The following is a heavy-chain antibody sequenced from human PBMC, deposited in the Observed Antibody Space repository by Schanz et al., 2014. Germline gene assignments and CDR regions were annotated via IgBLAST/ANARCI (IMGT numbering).Heavy chain of an antibody. CDR3: ARDGDFDY. CDR2: IWYDGSNK. V-gene: IGHV3-33*08. J-gene: IGHJ4*02. Sequence: VQLVESGGGLVKPGGSLRLSCAASGFTFSDAWMTWVRQAPGKGLEWVAIIWYDGSNKYYADSVKGRFTISRDNSKNTLFLQMSSLRAEDTAVYYCARDGDFDYWGQGTLVTVSS. CDR1: GFTFSDAW.